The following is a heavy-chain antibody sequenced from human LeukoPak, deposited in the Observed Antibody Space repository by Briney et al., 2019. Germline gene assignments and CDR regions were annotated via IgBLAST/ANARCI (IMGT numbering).Heavy chain of an antibody. CDR2: IIPIFGTP. CDR1: GGTFSSYG. CDR3: ARGSGTITMVRGVFYGMDV. D-gene: IGHD3-10*01. J-gene: IGHJ6*02. Sequence: ASVKVSCKASGGTFSSYGISWVRQAPGQGLEWMGGIIPIFGTPNYAQKFQGRVTITADESTSTAYMELSSLRSEDTAVYYCARGSGTITMVRGVFYGMDVWGQGTTVTVSS. V-gene: IGHV1-69*13.